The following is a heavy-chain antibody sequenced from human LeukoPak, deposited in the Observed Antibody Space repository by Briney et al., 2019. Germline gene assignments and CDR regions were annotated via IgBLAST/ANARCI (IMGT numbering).Heavy chain of an antibody. V-gene: IGHV3-43D*03. J-gene: IGHJ6*02. Sequence: GGSLRLSCAASGFTFDDYAMHWVRQAPGKGLEWVSLISWDGGSTYYADSVKGRLTISRDNSKNSLYLQMNSLRAEDTALYYCAKDKDDNSYYYGMDVWGQGATVTVSS. D-gene: IGHD3-22*01. CDR1: GFTFDDYA. CDR3: AKDKDDNSYYYGMDV. CDR2: ISWDGGST.